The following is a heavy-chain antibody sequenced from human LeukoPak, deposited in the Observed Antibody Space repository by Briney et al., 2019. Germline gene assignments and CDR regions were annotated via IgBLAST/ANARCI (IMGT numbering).Heavy chain of an antibody. CDR3: AKDHGDDYVWGSYRYIDY. CDR2: ISWNSGSI. Sequence: GGSLRLSCAASGFTFSIYAMSWVRQAPGKGLEWVSGISWNSGSIGYADSVKGRFTISRDNAKNSLYLQMNSLRAEDTALYYCAKDHGDDYVWGSYRYIDYWGQGTLVTVSS. J-gene: IGHJ4*02. V-gene: IGHV3-9*01. D-gene: IGHD3-16*02. CDR1: GFTFSIYA.